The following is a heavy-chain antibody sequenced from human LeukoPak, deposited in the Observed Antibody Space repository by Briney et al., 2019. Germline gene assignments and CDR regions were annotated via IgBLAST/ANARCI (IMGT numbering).Heavy chain of an antibody. D-gene: IGHD3-10*01. CDR2: ISAYNGNT. CDR3: ARDLLPRYYGSGSYPFDH. Sequence: GASVKVSCKASGGTFSSYAISWVRQAPGQGLEWMGWISAYNGNTNYAQKLQGRVTMTTDTSTSTAYMELRSLRSDDTAVYYCARDLLPRYYGSGSYPFDHWGQGTLVTVSS. CDR1: GGTFSSYA. V-gene: IGHV1-18*01. J-gene: IGHJ5*02.